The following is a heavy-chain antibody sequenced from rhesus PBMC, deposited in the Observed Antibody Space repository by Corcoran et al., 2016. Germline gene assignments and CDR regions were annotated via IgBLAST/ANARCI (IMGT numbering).Heavy chain of an antibody. J-gene: IGHJ5-1*01. CDR3: ARADGIAAGRYNRFDV. Sequence: QLQLQESGPGLVKPSETPSLTCAVPGGSTSSNWWRWLRQPPGKGREWIGLILGGGGSANYNPSLKSHITISTDTSKNQLSLKLISVTAADTAVYYCARADGIAAGRYNRFDVWGPGVLVTVSS. V-gene: IGHV4-173*01. CDR1: GGSTSSNW. CDR2: ILGGGGSA. D-gene: IGHD6-13*01.